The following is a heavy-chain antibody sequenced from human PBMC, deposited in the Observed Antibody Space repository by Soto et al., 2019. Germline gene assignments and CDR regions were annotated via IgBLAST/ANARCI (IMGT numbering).Heavy chain of an antibody. V-gene: IGHV1-69*13. CDR1: GGTFSSYA. Sequence: VKVSCKASGGTFSSYAISWVRQAPGQGLEWMVGIIPIFGTANYAQKFQGRVTITADESTSTAYMELSSLRAEDTAVYYCANTKSPVLDACDYWGQGTLVTVSS. D-gene: IGHD2-2*01. J-gene: IGHJ4*02. CDR3: ANTKSPVLDACDY. CDR2: IIPIFGTA.